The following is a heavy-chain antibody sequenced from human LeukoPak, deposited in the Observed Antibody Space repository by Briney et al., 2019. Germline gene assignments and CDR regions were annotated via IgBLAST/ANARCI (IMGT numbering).Heavy chain of an antibody. D-gene: IGHD3-3*01. CDR3: ARAPPTYDFWSYGMDV. CDR2: IYHSGST. CDR1: GGSISSGGYS. V-gene: IGHV4-30-2*01. J-gene: IGHJ6*02. Sequence: PSETLSLTCADPGGSISSGGYSWSWIRQPPGKGLEWIGYIYHSGSTYYNPSLKSRVTISVDRSKNQFSLKLSSVTAADTAVYYCARAPPTYDFWSYGMDVWGRGTTVTVSS.